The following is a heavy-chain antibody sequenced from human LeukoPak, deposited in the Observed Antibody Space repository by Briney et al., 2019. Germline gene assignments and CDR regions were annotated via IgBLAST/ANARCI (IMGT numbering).Heavy chain of an antibody. CDR3: AREAPGWSSGVYCFDY. V-gene: IGHV3-53*01. CDR1: GFTVSSNY. CDR2: IYSGGST. D-gene: IGHD6-19*01. J-gene: IGHJ4*02. Sequence: PGGSLRLSCAASGFTVSSNYMSWVRQAPGKGLEWVSVIYSGGSTYYADSVKGRFTISRDNSKNTLYLQMNSLRAEDTAVYYCAREAPGWSSGVYCFDYWGQGTLVTVSS.